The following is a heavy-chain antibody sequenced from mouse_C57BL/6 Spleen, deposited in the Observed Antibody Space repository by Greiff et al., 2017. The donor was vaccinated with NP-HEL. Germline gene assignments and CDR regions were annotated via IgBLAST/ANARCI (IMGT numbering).Heavy chain of an antibody. CDR3: ARNYHSNYRGYFDY. D-gene: IGHD2-5*01. CDR2: ISSGSSTI. J-gene: IGHJ2*01. V-gene: IGHV5-17*01. CDR1: GFTFSDYG. Sequence: EVMLVESGGGLVKPGGSLKLSCAASGFTFSDYGMHWVRQAPEKGLEWVAYISSGSSTIYYADTVKGRFTISRDNAKNTLFLQMTSLRSEDTAMYYCARNYHSNYRGYFDYWGQGTTLTVSS.